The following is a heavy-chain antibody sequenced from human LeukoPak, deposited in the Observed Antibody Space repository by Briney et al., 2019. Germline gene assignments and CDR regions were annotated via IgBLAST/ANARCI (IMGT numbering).Heavy chain of an antibody. V-gene: IGHV4-59*01. J-gene: IGHJ6*03. CDR2: IYYSGST. CDR3: ARGESYGKYYYYYYYMDV. Sequence: PSETLSLTCTVSGGSISSYYWSWIRQPSGKGLEWIGYIYYSGSTNYNPSLKSRVTISVDTSKNQFSLKLSSVTAADTAVYYCARGESYGKYYYYYYYMDVWGKGTTVTVSS. D-gene: IGHD5-18*01. CDR1: GGSISSYY.